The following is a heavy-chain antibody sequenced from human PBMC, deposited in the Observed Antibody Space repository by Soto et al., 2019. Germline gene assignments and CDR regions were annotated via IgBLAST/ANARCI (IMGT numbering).Heavy chain of an antibody. CDR1: GFTFGSYA. J-gene: IGHJ6*03. D-gene: IGHD3-16*01. CDR2: ISGSGRTT. V-gene: IGHV3-23*01. CDR3: AKFRGPSYSYYSMDV. Sequence: EVQLLESGGGLVQPGGSLRLSCAASGFTFGSYAMNWLRQAPGRGLECVSFISGSGRTTYSADSVKGRFTVSRDNSKNTLYLQMNTLRAKDTALYYCAKFRGPSYSYYSMDVWGKGTTVTVSS.